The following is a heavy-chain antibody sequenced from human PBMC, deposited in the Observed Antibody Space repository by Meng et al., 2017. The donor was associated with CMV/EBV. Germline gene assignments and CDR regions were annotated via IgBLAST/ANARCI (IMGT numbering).Heavy chain of an antibody. D-gene: IGHD6-13*01. V-gene: IGHV2-5*02. Sequence: QIHLKRFCPTLVNTTQTLTPTCTFSGFSLSTSGVGVGWIRQPPGKALEWLALIYWDDDKRYSPSLKSRLTITKDTSKNQVVLTMTNMDPVDTATYYCARIAAAGRFDYWGQGTLVTVSS. J-gene: IGHJ4*02. CDR1: GFSLSTSGVG. CDR2: IYWDDDK. CDR3: ARIAAAGRFDY.